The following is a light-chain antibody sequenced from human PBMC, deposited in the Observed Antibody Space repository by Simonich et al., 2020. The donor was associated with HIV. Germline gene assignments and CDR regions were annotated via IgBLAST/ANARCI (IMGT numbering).Light chain of an antibody. J-gene: IGLJ3*02. CDR2: RNN. CDR3: CSYAGSRNFWI. V-gene: IGLV2-8*01. CDR1: SSDVGGYNY. Sequence: QSALTQPPSASGSPGQSVTISCTGTSSDVGGYNYVSWYQQHPGKAPKLLIYRNNRRPSGIPDRFSGSKSGTSASLVISGLQSEDEAGYFCCSYAGSRNFWIFGGGTKLTVL.